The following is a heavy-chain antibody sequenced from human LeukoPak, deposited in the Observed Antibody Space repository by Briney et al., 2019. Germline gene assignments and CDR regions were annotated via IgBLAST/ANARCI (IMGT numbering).Heavy chain of an antibody. CDR3: ARSAVVDFWSGYYASRGNYYYYYMDV. CDR1: GGTFSSYA. V-gene: IGHV1-69*05. Sequence: GVSVTLSFTASGGTFSSYAISWERQAPGPGLEWMGGIVPIIGTANYAQKFQGRVTITTDESTSTAYMELSSVRSEYTAVYYCARSAVVDFWSGYYASRGNYYYYYMDVWGKGTTVTVSS. J-gene: IGHJ6*03. CDR2: IVPIIGTA. D-gene: IGHD3-3*01.